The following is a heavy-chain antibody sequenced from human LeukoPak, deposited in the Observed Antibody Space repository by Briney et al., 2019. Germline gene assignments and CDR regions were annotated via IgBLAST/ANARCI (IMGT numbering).Heavy chain of an antibody. CDR1: GFTFSSYA. CDR3: ARAFMTTVTTDYYYYYYMDV. Sequence: GGSLRLSCAASGFTFSSYAMHWVRQAPGTGLEYVSAISSNGGSTYYANSVKGRFTIPRDNSKNTLYLQMGSLRAEDMAVYYCARAFMTTVTTDYYYYYYMDVWGKGTTVTVSS. V-gene: IGHV3-64*01. J-gene: IGHJ6*03. D-gene: IGHD4-11*01. CDR2: ISSNGGST.